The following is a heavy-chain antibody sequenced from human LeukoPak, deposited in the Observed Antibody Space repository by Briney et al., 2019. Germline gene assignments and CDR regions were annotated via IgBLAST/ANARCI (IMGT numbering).Heavy chain of an antibody. D-gene: IGHD1-14*01. V-gene: IGHV2-5*02. CDR1: GFSLSTSGVG. CDR2: IYWDNDN. CDR3: AHTLTGRDNPDFAF. J-gene: IGHJ4*02. Sequence: SGPTLVKPTQTLTLTCTFSGFSLSTSGVGVGWIRQPPGKALECLALIYWDNDNRYSPSLKSRLTITKDTSKNQVVLIMTNMDPVDTATYYCAHTLTGRDNPDFAFWGPGTLVTVSS.